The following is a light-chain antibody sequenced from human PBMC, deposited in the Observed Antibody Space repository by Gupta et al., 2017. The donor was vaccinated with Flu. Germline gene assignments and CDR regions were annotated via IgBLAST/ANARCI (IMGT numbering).Light chain of an antibody. Sequence: DTRSSGARQKITSSCVAWYQQKPGQAPRRLIYDDSSRATGIPDRFTGSGSGTDFTLSISRLEPEDFAVYFCQQYGTSPPLTFGGGTKVEIK. V-gene: IGKV3-20*01. CDR3: QQYGTSPPLT. CDR2: DDS. CDR1: QKITSSC. J-gene: IGKJ4*01.